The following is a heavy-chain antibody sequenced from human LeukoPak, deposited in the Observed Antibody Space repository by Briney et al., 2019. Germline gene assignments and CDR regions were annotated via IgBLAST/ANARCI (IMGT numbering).Heavy chain of an antibody. V-gene: IGHV3-23*01. CDR3: ARGLYIAVAGTSDY. CDR1: GFTFSSYA. Sequence: GGSLRLSCAASGFTFSSYAMSWVRQAPGKGLEWVSAISGSGGSTYYADSVKGRFTISRDNTKNSLYLQMNSLRAEDTAVYYCARGLYIAVAGTSDYWGQGTLVTVSS. J-gene: IGHJ4*02. D-gene: IGHD6-19*01. CDR2: ISGSGGST.